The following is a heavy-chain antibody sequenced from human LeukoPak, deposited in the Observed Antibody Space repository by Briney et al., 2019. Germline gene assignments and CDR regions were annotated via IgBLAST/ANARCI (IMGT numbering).Heavy chain of an antibody. D-gene: IGHD6-13*01. CDR1: GFTFSSYW. V-gene: IGHV3-7*03. J-gene: IGHJ4*02. Sequence: PGGSLRLSCAASGFTFSSYWMSWVRQAPGKGLEWVANIKQDGSEKYYVDSVKGRFTISRDNAKNSLYLQMNSLRAEDTAVYYCAKYAISSSGKVAFDYWGQGTLVTVSS. CDR3: AKYAISSSGKVAFDY. CDR2: IKQDGSEK.